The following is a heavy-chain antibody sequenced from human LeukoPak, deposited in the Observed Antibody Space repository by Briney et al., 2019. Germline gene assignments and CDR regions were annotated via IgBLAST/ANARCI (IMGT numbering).Heavy chain of an antibody. CDR3: ARSYGSGSYYKGNWFDP. J-gene: IGHJ5*02. Sequence: SETLSLTCTVSGGSISSSSYYWSWIRQPPGKGLEWIGEINHSGSTNYNPSLKSRVTISVDTSKNQFSLKLSSVTAADTAVYYCARSYGSGSYYKGNWFDPWGKGTLVTVSS. CDR1: GGSISSSSYY. V-gene: IGHV4-39*07. D-gene: IGHD3-10*01. CDR2: INHSGST.